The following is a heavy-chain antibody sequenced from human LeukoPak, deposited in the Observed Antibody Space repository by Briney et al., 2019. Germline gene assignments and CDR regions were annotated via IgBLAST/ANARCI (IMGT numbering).Heavy chain of an antibody. CDR3: ARPYSSAWYPDH. V-gene: IGHV5-51*01. Sequence: WIGWVXGXAGKGLEWRGVIYPGDSNTRYSPSFQGQVTISVDKSISTAYLQWSSLKASDTAIYYCARPYSSAWYPDHWGRGTLVTVSS. CDR1: W. CDR2: IYPGDSNT. J-gene: IGHJ4*02. D-gene: IGHD6-13*01.